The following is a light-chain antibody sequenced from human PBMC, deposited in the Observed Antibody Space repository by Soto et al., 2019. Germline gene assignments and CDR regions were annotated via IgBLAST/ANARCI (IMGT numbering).Light chain of an antibody. V-gene: IGLV1-47*02. Sequence: QSVLTQPPSASGTPGQRVTISCSGSYSNIGNNYVNWYQQLSGTAPNLLIFSNDQRPSGVSDRFSGSKPDTSASLAISGLRSEDEADYFCFSYAGSSIWVFGGGTKLTVL. CDR1: YSNIGNNY. CDR2: SND. CDR3: FSYAGSSIWV. J-gene: IGLJ3*02.